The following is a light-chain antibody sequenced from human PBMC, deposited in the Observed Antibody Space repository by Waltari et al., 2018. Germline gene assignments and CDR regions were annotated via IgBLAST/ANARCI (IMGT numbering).Light chain of an antibody. CDR3: QETNTFPIT. J-gene: IGKJ5*01. Sequence: DIQMIQSPSSVSASVGATVPITCRASQDISNQLTWYQQKPGKAPKFLIYDASTLESGVPSRFSGSGSGTDFTLTVRSLQPEDFATYYCQETNTFPITFGQGTRLEIK. CDR2: DAS. V-gene: IGKV1D-12*01. CDR1: QDISNQ.